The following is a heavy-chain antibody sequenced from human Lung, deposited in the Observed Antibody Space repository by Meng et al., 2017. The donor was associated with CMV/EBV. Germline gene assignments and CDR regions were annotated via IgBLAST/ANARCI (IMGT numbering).Heavy chain of an antibody. CDR2: ISYSGTT. CDR1: GRAIGMSSFC. D-gene: IGHD3-16*01. V-gene: IGHV4-39*01. CDR3: ARSITFYWYFDL. J-gene: IGHJ2*01. Sequence: TVSGRAIGMSSFCRRWIRPPPGQALECIGGISYSGTTFNNPPPKSRVTISVDTSKNQSSLKLSDVTAADTAVYYCARSITFYWYFDLWGRGTLVTVSS.